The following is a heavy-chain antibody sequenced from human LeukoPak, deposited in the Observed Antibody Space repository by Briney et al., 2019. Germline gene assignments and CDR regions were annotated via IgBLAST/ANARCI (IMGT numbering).Heavy chain of an antibody. D-gene: IGHD2-2*01. Sequence: GASVKVSCKASGYTFTSYAMHWVRQAPGQRLEWMGWINAGNGNTKYSQKFQGRVTITRDTSGSTAYMELSRRRSEDTGEYYCARGDIVVVPAAMEVFYYWGERALVTVSS. V-gene: IGHV1-3*01. CDR3: ARGDIVVVPAAMEVFYY. CDR1: GYTFTSYA. CDR2: INAGNGNT. J-gene: IGHJ4*02.